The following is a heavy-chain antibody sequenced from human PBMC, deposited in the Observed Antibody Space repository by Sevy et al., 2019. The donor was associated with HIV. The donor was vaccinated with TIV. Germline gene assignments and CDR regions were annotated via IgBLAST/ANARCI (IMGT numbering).Heavy chain of an antibody. CDR1: GFTFSSYT. Sequence: GGSLRLSCAVSGFTFSSYTMNWVRQAPGKGLEWVSSISSSSRYIYYADSVKGRFTISRDNAKNSLYLQMNSLRAEDTAVYYCARDLPTDIVVVPAAIIVYWGQGTLVTVSS. CDR3: ARDLPTDIVVVPAAIIVY. V-gene: IGHV3-21*01. J-gene: IGHJ4*02. CDR2: ISSSSRYI. D-gene: IGHD2-2*01.